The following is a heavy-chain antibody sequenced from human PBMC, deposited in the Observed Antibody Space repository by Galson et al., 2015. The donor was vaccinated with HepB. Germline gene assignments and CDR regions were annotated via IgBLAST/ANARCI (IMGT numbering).Heavy chain of an antibody. CDR2: INAGNGNT. CDR3: ARDVGVVASDAFDI. V-gene: IGHV1-3*01. Sequence: SVKVSCKASGYTFTSYAMHWVRQAPGQRLEWMGWINAGNGNTKYSQKFQGRVTITRDTSASTAYMELSSLRSEDTAVYYCARDVGVVASDAFDIWGQGTMVTVSS. CDR1: GYTFTSYA. D-gene: IGHD2-15*01. J-gene: IGHJ3*02.